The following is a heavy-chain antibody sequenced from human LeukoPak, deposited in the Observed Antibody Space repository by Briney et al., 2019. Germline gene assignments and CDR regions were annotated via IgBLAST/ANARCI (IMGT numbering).Heavy chain of an antibody. Sequence: SQTLSLTCTVSGGSISSYYWSWIRQPPGKGLEWIGYIYYSGSTNYNPSLKSRVTISVDTSKNQFSLKLSSVTAADTAVYYCARGGSVVGATAFDIWGQGTMVTVSS. CDR1: GGSISSYY. D-gene: IGHD1-26*01. V-gene: IGHV4-59*01. CDR2: IYYSGST. CDR3: ARGGSVVGATAFDI. J-gene: IGHJ3*02.